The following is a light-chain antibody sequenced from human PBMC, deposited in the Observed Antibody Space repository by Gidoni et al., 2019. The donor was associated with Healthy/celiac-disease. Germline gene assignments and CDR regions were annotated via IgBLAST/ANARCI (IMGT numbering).Light chain of an antibody. CDR1: QSVGSD. V-gene: IGKV3-15*01. J-gene: IGKJ4*01. CDR2: GAS. Sequence: DRVMTHSPTTLSVSPGERATLSCRASQSVGSDLAWYQQKPGQAPRLLIHGASTRATGIPARFSGTGSGTEFTLTISSLQSEDFAVYYCQQYNNWPLTFGGGTKVGIK. CDR3: QQYNNWPLT.